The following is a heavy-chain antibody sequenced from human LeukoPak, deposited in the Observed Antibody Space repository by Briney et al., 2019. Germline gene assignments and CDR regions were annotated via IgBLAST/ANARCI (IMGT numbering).Heavy chain of an antibody. CDR1: GFAFSSYG. CDR2: ISYDGSNK. D-gene: IGHD3-9*01. J-gene: IGHJ4*02. V-gene: IGHV3-30*18. Sequence: PGRSLRLSCAASGFAFSSYGMHWVRQAPGKGLEWVAVISYDGSNKYYADSVKGRFTISRDNSKNTLYLQMNSLGAEDTAVYYCAKDQRFDWLLPIDYWGQGTLVTVSS. CDR3: AKDQRFDWLLPIDY.